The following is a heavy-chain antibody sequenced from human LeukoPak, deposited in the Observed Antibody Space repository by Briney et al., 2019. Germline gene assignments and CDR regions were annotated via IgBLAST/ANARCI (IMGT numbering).Heavy chain of an antibody. V-gene: IGHV4-34*01. CDR1: GGSFSGYY. Sequence: SETLSLTCAVYGGSFSGYYWSWIRQPPGKGLEWIGEINHSGSTNYNPSLKSRVTISVDTSKNQFSLKLSSVTAADTAVYYCARLPTAFYYYYVDVWGKGTTVTVSS. CDR2: INHSGST. D-gene: IGHD4-17*01. CDR3: ARLPTAFYYYYVDV. J-gene: IGHJ6*03.